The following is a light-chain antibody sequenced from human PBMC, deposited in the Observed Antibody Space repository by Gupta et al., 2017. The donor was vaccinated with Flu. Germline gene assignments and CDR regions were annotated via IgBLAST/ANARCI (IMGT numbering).Light chain of an antibody. V-gene: IGLV1-44*01. Sequence: QSVSSQPASASGTPGQRVTIVCFGSSSDIGGNTVNRYQQLPGAAPKLLIYTNNQRPSGGPDRFSGSKSSTSASLAISGLQSEEEADYYCATWDDSLNGRGVFGAGTKLTVL. CDR1: SSDIGGNT. CDR2: TNN. CDR3: ATWDDSLNGRGV. J-gene: IGLJ3*02.